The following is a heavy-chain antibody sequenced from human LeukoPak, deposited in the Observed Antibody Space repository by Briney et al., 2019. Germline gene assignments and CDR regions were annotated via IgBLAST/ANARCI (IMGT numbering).Heavy chain of an antibody. J-gene: IGHJ4*02. Sequence: GGSLRLSCAASGFTFSSYAMSWVRQAPGKGLEWVSAISGSGGSTYYADSVKGRFTISRGNSKNTLYLQMNSLRAEDTAVYFCARRIREGYCSGGNCYSFGYWGQGALVTVSS. CDR2: ISGSGGST. CDR3: ARRIREGYCSGGNCYSFGY. V-gene: IGHV3-23*01. CDR1: GFTFSSYA. D-gene: IGHD2-15*01.